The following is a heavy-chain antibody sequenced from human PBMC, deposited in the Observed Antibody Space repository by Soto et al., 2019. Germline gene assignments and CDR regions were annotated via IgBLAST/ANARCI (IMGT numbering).Heavy chain of an antibody. D-gene: IGHD6-19*01. Sequence: SETLSLTCAVYGGSFSGYYWSWIRQPPGKGLEWIGEIYHSGSTIYSPSLKSRVTILVDKPKNQFSLELTSVTAADTAVYYCARGGGWTFDYWGQGALVTVSS. CDR2: IYHSGST. CDR1: GGSFSGYY. V-gene: IGHV4-34*01. CDR3: ARGGGWTFDY. J-gene: IGHJ4*02.